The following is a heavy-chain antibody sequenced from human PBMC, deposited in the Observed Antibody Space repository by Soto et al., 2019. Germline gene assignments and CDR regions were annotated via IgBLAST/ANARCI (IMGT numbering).Heavy chain of an antibody. CDR3: TRPDYGTNWGSFHY. CDR2: IYPGDFDT. V-gene: IGHV5-51*01. Sequence: GESLKISCKGSGYSFTTYWIGWVRQMPGKGLERMEIIYPGDFDTRYSPSFQGQVTFSADNSISTAYLQWSSLKASVFAMYYCTRPDYGTNWGSFHYWGQGTLVTVSS. D-gene: IGHD7-27*01. CDR1: GYSFTTYW. J-gene: IGHJ4*02.